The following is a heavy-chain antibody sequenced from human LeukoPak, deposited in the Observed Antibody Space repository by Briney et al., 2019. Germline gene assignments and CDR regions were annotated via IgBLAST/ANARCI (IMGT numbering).Heavy chain of an antibody. D-gene: IGHD6-6*01. J-gene: IGHJ4*02. CDR3: AGDGRFDYSSPSYLDY. CDR2: ISSSGGII. Sequence: PGGSLRLSCAASGFTFSSYEMNWVRQAPGKGLEWVAYISSSGGIIYYADSVKGRFTISRDNAKNSLYLQMNSLRAEDTAVYYCAGDGRFDYSSPSYLDYWGQGTLVTVSS. V-gene: IGHV3-48*03. CDR1: GFTFSSYE.